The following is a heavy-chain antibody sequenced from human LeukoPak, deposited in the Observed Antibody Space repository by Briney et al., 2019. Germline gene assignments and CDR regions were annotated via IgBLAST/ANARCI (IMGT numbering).Heavy chain of an antibody. CDR1: GGSISSSHW. CDR3: AREEMPGKFDY. D-gene: IGHD1-26*01. CDR2: IYHSGNT. V-gene: IGHV4-4*02. J-gene: IGHJ4*02. Sequence: MTSETLSLTCTVSGGSISSSHWWSWVRQSPGKGLEWIGEIYHSGNTNYNPSLKSRAAISLDKSSNQFSLRLTSVTAADTAMYFCAREEMPGKFDYWGQGTLVTVSS.